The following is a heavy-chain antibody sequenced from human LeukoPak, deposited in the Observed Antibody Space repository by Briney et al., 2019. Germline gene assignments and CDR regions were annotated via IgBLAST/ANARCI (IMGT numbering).Heavy chain of an antibody. CDR2: ISWNSGSI. Sequence: GRSLRLSCAASGFTFDDYAMHWVRQAPGKGLEWVSGISWNSGSIGYADSVKGRFTISRDNAKNSLYLQMNSLRAEDTALYYCARDRVRYSSGWYFDYWGQGTLVTVSS. V-gene: IGHV3-9*01. D-gene: IGHD6-19*01. CDR3: ARDRVRYSSGWYFDY. J-gene: IGHJ4*02. CDR1: GFTFDDYA.